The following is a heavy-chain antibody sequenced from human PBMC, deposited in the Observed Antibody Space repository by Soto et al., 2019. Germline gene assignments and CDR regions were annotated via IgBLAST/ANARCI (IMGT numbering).Heavy chain of an antibody. V-gene: IGHV4-59*01. J-gene: IGHJ4*02. D-gene: IGHD6-19*01. CDR3: ARSVAVPGAHIDY. CDR1: GGSISGSY. CDR2: VYYTGST. Sequence: SETLSLTCSVTGGSISGSYWSWIRQSPGKGLEWLGYVYYTGSTNYSPSLRSRVSISVDTSKNEFSLRLSSVTAADTAVYFCARSVAVPGAHIDYWGQGTQVTVSS.